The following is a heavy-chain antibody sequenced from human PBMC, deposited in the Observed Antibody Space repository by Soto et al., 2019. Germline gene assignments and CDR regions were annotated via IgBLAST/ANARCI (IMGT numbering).Heavy chain of an antibody. CDR3: ARDQLYYDFWSGLNY. J-gene: IGHJ4*02. CDR1: GGSISSGGYS. Sequence: SETLSLTCAVSGGSISSGGYSWSWIRQPPGKGLEWIGYIYHSGSTYYNPSLKSRVTISVDRSKNQFSLKLSSVTAADTAVYYCARDQLYYDFWSGLNYWGQGTLVTGLL. CDR2: IYHSGST. D-gene: IGHD3-3*01. V-gene: IGHV4-30-2*01.